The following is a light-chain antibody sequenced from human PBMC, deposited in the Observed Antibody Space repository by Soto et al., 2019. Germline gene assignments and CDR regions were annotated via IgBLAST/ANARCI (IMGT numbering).Light chain of an antibody. J-gene: IGKJ1*01. CDR1: QSVSSSY. CDR3: QQYGSSPQT. Sequence: IVLTQSPGSLSLSRGERATLSCRASQSVSSSYLAWYQQKPGQAPRLLIYGASSRATGIPDRFSGSGSGTDFTLTISRMEPEHFAVYYCQQYGSSPQTFGQGTKVDIK. V-gene: IGKV3-20*01. CDR2: GAS.